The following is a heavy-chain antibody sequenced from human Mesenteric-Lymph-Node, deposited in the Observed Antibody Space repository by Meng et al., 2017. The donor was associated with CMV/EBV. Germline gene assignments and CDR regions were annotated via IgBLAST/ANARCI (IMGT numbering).Heavy chain of an antibody. Sequence: GESLKISCAASGFTISNYWMTWVRQAPGKGLEWVANIKQDGSEIYYVDSVKGRFTISRDNAKNSLYLQMNILRPDDTAVYYCARELGATGAFDIWGQGTMVTVSS. CDR3: ARELGATGAFDI. V-gene: IGHV3-7*01. J-gene: IGHJ3*02. CDR2: IKQDGSEI. CDR1: GFTISNYW. D-gene: IGHD1-26*01.